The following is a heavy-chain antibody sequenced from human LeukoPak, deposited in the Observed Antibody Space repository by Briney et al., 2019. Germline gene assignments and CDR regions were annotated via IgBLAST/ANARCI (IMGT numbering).Heavy chain of an antibody. D-gene: IGHD3-22*01. CDR1: GGSISSYY. J-gene: IGHJ5*02. CDR3: ARLGYYYDSSGYPFDP. V-gene: IGHV4-59*08. Sequence: PSETLSLTCTVSGGSISSYYWSWIRQPPGKGLEWIGYIYYSGSTNYNPSLKSRVTISVDTSKNQFSLKLSSVTAADTAVYYCARLGYYYDSSGYPFDPWGQGTLVTVSS. CDR2: IYYSGST.